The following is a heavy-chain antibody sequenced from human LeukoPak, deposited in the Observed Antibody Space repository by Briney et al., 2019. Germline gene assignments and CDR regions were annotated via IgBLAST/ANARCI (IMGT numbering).Heavy chain of an antibody. D-gene: IGHD5-18*01. Sequence: ASVKVSCKASGYTFTGYYMHWVRQAPGQGLEWMGWINPNSGGTNYAQKFQGRVTMTRDTSISTAYMELSRLRSDDTAVYYCARDSSKRYSYGRLGAFDYWGQGTLVTVFS. CDR1: GYTFTGYY. CDR2: INPNSGGT. CDR3: ARDSSKRYSYGRLGAFDY. V-gene: IGHV1-2*02. J-gene: IGHJ4*02.